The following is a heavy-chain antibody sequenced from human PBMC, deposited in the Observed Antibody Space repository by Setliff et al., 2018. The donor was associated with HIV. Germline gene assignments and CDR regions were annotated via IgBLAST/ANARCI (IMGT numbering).Heavy chain of an antibody. J-gene: IGHJ4*02. V-gene: IGHV5-10-1*01. CDR1: GYSFTSYW. CDR3: ARGFYGDYYLDY. D-gene: IGHD4-17*01. Sequence: GESLKISCKGSGYSFTSYWIGWVRQMPGKGLEWMGIIYPSNSNTNYSPSFQGHVTISADKSISTAYLQWSSLKASDTAMYYCARGFYGDYYLDYWGQGTLVTVSS. CDR2: IYPSNSNT.